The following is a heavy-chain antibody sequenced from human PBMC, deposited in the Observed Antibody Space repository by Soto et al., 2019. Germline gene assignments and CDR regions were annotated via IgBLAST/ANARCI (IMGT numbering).Heavy chain of an antibody. J-gene: IGHJ5*02. Sequence: XSVKVSCKASGCTFTNYAMHWVRQAPGQRLEWMGXINAGXGTTTYYQNFXXRVTITRXXSARQAYMALSSLRSEDKAVYYWARGFPLWFDPWGKGTLVTVSS. CDR3: ARGFPLWFDP. CDR2: INAGXGTT. CDR1: GCTFTNYA. V-gene: IGHV1-3*01. D-gene: IGHD3-16*02.